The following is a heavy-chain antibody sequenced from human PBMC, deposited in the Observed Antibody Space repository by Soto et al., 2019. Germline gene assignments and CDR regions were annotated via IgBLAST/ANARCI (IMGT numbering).Heavy chain of an antibody. CDR2: IYHSGST. CDR3: ARGSYYYDSSGYYHY. D-gene: IGHD3-22*01. V-gene: IGHV4-4*02. Sequence: PSETLSLTCAFSGGSISNNTWWSWVRQPPGKGLEWIGEIYHSGSTNYNPSLKSRVSISVDKSKNQFSLRLSSVTAADMAVYYYARGSYYYDSSGYYHYWGQGTLVTVSS. J-gene: IGHJ4*02. CDR1: GGSISNNTW.